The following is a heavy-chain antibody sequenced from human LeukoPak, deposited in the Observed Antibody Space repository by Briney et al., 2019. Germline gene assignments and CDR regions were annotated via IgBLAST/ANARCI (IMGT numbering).Heavy chain of an antibody. V-gene: IGHV3-20*04. CDR3: ARGYDSSGYHYYFDY. Sequence: GGSLRLSCAASGFTFDDYGMSWVRQAPGKGLEWVSGINWNGGSTDYADSVKGRFTISRDNAKNSLYLQMNSLRAEDTALYYCARGYDSSGYHYYFDYWGQGTLVTVSS. D-gene: IGHD3-22*01. J-gene: IGHJ4*02. CDR2: INWNGGST. CDR1: GFTFDDYG.